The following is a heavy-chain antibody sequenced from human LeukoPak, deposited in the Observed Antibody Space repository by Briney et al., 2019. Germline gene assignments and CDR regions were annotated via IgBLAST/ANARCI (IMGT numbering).Heavy chain of an antibody. CDR1: GGSISSRSYY. J-gene: IGHJ6*03. Sequence: PSETLSLTCTASGGSISSRSYYWGWIRQPPGQGLEWIGTIYYSGRTYHNPSLKSRVTISVDTSKNQFSLKLSSVTAADTAVYYCAIHGDYYYMDVWAEGTTVTVSS. V-gene: IGHV4-39*01. CDR2: IYYSGRT. CDR3: AIHGDYYYMDV.